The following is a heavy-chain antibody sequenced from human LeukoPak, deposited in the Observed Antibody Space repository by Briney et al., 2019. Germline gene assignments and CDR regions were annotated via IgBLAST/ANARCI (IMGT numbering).Heavy chain of an antibody. Sequence: PSETLSLTCNVSGYSISSGYYWAWIRQSPGKGLEWIGSIYHSGSTYYNPSLKSRVTMSVDTSEKQFSLNLSSVTAADTAVYYCATTPREYSSTWYYFDYWGQGILVTVSS. V-gene: IGHV4-38-2*02. CDR2: IYHSGST. J-gene: IGHJ4*02. D-gene: IGHD6-13*01. CDR1: GYSISSGYY. CDR3: ATTPREYSSTWYYFDY.